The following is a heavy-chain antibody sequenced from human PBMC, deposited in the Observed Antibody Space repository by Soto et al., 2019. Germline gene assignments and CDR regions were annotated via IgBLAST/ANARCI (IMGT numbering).Heavy chain of an antibody. CDR3: ARLYSEGRAYYSTFDY. D-gene: IGHD3-22*01. J-gene: IGHJ4*02. V-gene: IGHV4-59*11. CDR2: IYYSGST. CDR1: CGSFSSHY. Sequence: ETLSLTCTVSCGSFSSHYWIWIRQPPGKGLEWIGYIYYSGSTNYNPSLKSRVTISVDTSVNQFSLKLSSVTAAGTAVYFCARLYSEGRAYYSTFDYCVRGTLVTVSS.